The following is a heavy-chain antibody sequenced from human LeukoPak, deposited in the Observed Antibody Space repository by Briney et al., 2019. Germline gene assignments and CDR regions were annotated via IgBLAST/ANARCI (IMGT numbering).Heavy chain of an antibody. D-gene: IGHD1-26*01. J-gene: IGHJ4*02. CDR2: ISYDGSNK. Sequence: PGRSLRLSCAASGFTFSSYAMHWVRQAPGKGLEWVAVISYDGSNKYYADSVKGRFTISRDNSKNTLYLQMNSLRAEDTAVYYCARERGRSGSYPDYWGQGTLVTVSS. CDR1: GFTFSSYA. CDR3: ARERGRSGSYPDY. V-gene: IGHV3-30*01.